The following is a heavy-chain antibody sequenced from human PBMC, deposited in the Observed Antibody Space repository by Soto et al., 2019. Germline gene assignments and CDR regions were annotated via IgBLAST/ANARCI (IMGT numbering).Heavy chain of an antibody. CDR1: GGSISSSSYY. CDR2: IYYSGST. Sequence: SETLSLTCTVSGGSISSSSYYWGWIRQPPGKGLEWIGSIYYSGSTFYNPSLKSRVTISVDTSKNQFSLKLSSVTAADTAVYYCARVYGDYLDYWGQGTLVTVSS. V-gene: IGHV4-39*01. J-gene: IGHJ4*02. D-gene: IGHD4-17*01. CDR3: ARVYGDYLDY.